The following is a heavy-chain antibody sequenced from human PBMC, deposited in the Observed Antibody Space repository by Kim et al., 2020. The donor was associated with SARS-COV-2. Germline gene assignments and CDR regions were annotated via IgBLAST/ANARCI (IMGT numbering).Heavy chain of an antibody. CDR2: INPNSGGT. D-gene: IGHD2-2*01. J-gene: IGHJ3*02. CDR3: ARDLAWGIVVVPADAFDI. V-gene: IGHV1-2*06. Sequence: ASVKVSCKASGYTFTGYYMHWVRQAPGQGLEWMGRINPNSGGTNYAQKFQGRVTMTRDTSISTAYMELSRLRSDDTAVYYCARDLAWGIVVVPADAFDIWGQGTMVTVSS. CDR1: GYTFTGYY.